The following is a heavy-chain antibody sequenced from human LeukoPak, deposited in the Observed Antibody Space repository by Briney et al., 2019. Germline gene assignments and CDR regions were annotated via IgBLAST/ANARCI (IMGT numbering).Heavy chain of an antibody. Sequence: SVKVSCKASGGTFSSYAISWVRQAPGQGLEWMGRIIPILGIANYAQKFQGRVTITADKSTSTAYMELSSLRSEDTAVYYCARDSVAGPPSPFDYWGQGTLVTVSS. V-gene: IGHV1-69*04. J-gene: IGHJ4*02. CDR3: ARDSVAGPPSPFDY. CDR1: GGTFSSYA. CDR2: IIPILGIA. D-gene: IGHD6-13*01.